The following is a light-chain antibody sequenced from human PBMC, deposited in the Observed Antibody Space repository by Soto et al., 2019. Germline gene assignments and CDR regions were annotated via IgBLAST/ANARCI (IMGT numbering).Light chain of an antibody. J-gene: IGKJ1*01. CDR3: QQYYNYWT. CDR2: KAS. Sequence: DIQMTQSPATLSASVGDRVTITCRASQTINSWLAWYQQKPGEAPKLLIYKASSLESGVPSRFSGSGSGTEFTLTISSLQPDDVATYYFQQYYNYWTFGQGTKVEVK. CDR1: QTINSW. V-gene: IGKV1-5*03.